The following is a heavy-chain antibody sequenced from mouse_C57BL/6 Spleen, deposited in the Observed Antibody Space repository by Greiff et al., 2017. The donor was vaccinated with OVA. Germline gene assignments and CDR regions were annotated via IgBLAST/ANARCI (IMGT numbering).Heavy chain of an antibody. V-gene: IGHV1-50*01. J-gene: IGHJ2*01. CDR1: GYTFTSYW. D-gene: IGHD6-1*01. CDR2: IDPSDSYT. Sequence: VQLQQPGAELVKPGASVKLSCKASGYTFTSYWMQWVKQRPGQGLEWIGEIDPSDSYTNYNQKFKGKATLTVDTSSSTAYMQLSSLTSEDSAVYYCAREGTAAGDYWGQGTTLTVSS. CDR3: AREGTAAGDY.